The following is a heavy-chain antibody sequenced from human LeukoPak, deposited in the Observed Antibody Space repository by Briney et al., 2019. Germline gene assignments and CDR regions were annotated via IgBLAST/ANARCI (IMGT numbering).Heavy chain of an antibody. Sequence: PGGSLRLSCAASGLTFSSYAMNWVRQAPGKGLEWVSVISGGGHSSYYADSVQGRFIISRDIPTNTLYLQLNSLRADDTAIYYCATTLRDDLWSGIDYWGQGTLVTVSS. D-gene: IGHD3-3*01. CDR2: ISGGGHSS. J-gene: IGHJ4*02. V-gene: IGHV3-23*01. CDR1: GLTFSSYA. CDR3: ATTLRDDLWSGIDY.